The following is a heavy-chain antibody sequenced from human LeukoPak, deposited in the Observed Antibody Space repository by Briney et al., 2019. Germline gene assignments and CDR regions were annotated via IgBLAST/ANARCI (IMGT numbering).Heavy chain of an antibody. Sequence: GGSLRLSCAASGFTLSSYDMHWVRQATGKGLEWVSTIDTAGDTYYQGSVKGRVTISRENAKNSMFLQMNSLRAEDTAVYYCANTPQTMVTNFDYWGQGTLVTVSS. CDR3: ANTPQTMVTNFDY. D-gene: IGHD5-18*01. CDR1: GFTLSSYD. J-gene: IGHJ4*02. CDR2: IDTAGDT. V-gene: IGHV3-13*04.